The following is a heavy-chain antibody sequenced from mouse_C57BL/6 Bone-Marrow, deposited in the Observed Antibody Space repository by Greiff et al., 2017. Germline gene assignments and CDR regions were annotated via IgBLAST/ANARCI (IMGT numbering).Heavy chain of an antibody. CDR3: ACHSYSSYHLDY. V-gene: IGHV1-26*01. CDR1: GYKFTDDY. D-gene: IGHD2-12*01. Sequence: EVQLQQSGAELVKPGASVKISCTASGYKFTDDYMHWVKQSPEKSLEWIGEINPDNGGTCYTQKFKGKATLTVDTSSSTAYMELRSLTSEDSAVYYCACHSYSSYHLDYWGQGTTVTVSS. J-gene: IGHJ4*01. CDR2: INPDNGGT.